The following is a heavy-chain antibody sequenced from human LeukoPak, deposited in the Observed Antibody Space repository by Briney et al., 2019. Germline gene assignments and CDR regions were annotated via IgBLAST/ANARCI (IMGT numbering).Heavy chain of an antibody. CDR3: ARITTKKCSSTSCSRVFDY. CDR2: IYYSGSA. CDR1: RGPLSSYY. Sequence: SETLSLTCTVSRGPLSSYYWSWIRQPPAKGLEGMGYIYYSGSANYNPSLKSRVTISVDTSKNQFSLKLSSVTAADTAVYYCARITTKKCSSTSCSRVFDYWGQGTLVTVSS. J-gene: IGHJ4*02. V-gene: IGHV4-59*01. D-gene: IGHD2-2*01.